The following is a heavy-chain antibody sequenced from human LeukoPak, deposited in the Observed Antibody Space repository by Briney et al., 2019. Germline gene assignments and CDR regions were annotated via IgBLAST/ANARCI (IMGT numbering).Heavy chain of an antibody. CDR1: GFSFSDCA. J-gene: IGHJ4*02. V-gene: IGHV3-73*01. CDR3: NSDGGSWSHLDY. CDR2: IDTRDKGSAT. Sequence: GGSLRLSCAGFGFSFSDCAIHWVRQASGKGLEWVGRIDTRDKGSATAYAASVRGRFAISRDDSESTAYLQMTGLETEDTAVYFCNSDGGSWSHLDYWGQGALVTVSS. D-gene: IGHD2-15*01.